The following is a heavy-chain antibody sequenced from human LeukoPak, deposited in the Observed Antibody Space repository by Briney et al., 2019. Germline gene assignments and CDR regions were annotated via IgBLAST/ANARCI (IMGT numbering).Heavy chain of an antibody. CDR1: GDSLVSGHY. D-gene: IGHD3-22*01. CDR2: VYHSGSI. J-gene: IGHJ4*02. CDR3: AREIYYDSSAYDY. V-gene: IGHV4-38-2*02. Sequence: SETLPLTCTVSGDSLVSGHYWGWIRQPPGQGLEWVGSVYHSGSIYYNPSLKSRVIMSVDTSKNQFSLKLSSLTAADTAIYYCAREIYYDSSAYDYWGQGTLVTVSS.